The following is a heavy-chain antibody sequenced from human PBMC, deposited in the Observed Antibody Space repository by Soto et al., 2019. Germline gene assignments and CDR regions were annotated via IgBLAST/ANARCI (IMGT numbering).Heavy chain of an antibody. CDR3: VGAPPGA. J-gene: IGHJ5*02. D-gene: IGHD3-16*01. Sequence: EVQLEESGGGLVQPGGSLRLSCAASGFTLSSFALNWVRQAPGKGLECVSILYANENTYYADSVKGRFTISRDSSKNTVYLQMNSLRDEDTAIYYCVGAPPGAWGQGVPVTVSS. CDR1: GFTLSSFA. V-gene: IGHV3-66*01. CDR2: LYANENT.